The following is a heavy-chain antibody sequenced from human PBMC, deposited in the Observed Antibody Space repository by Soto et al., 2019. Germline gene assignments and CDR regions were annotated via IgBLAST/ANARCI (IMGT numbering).Heavy chain of an antibody. CDR2: IIPIFGVT. CDR3: VRDWESTTQTWGFGDS. CDR1: GGTFSSYT. J-gene: IGHJ4*02. Sequence: QVPLVQSGAEVKKPGSSVKVSCKASGGTFSSYTITWVRQAPRQGLEWLGRIIPIFGVTNYAQKFQDRVTITADRSTTTAYMELSRLRSEDTAVYYCVRDWESTTQTWGFGDSWGQGTLVTVSS. D-gene: IGHD1-1*01. V-gene: IGHV1-69*08.